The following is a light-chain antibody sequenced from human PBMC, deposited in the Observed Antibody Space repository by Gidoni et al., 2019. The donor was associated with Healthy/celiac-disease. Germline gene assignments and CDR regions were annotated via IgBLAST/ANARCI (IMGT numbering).Light chain of an antibody. CDR3: QQYNNWPPIT. CDR1: QSVSSN. V-gene: IGKV3-15*01. J-gene: IGKJ5*01. CDR2: GAS. Sequence: EIVMTQSPAPLSVSPGERAPLACRASQSVSSNLAWYQQKPGQAPRLLIYGASTRATGIPARFSGSGTGTEFTLTISSLQSEDFAVYYCQQYNNWPPITFGQGTRLEIK.